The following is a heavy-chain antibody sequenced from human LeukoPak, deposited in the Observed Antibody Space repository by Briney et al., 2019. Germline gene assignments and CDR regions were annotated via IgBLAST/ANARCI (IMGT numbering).Heavy chain of an antibody. V-gene: IGHV4-4*07. CDR3: ARVRGITIFGVVIEDAFDI. CDR1: GGSISSYY. Sequence: KPSETLSLTCTVSGGSISSYYWSWIRQPAGKGLGWIGRIYTSGSTNYNPSLKSRVTMSVDTSKNQFSLKLSSVTAADTAVYYCARVRGITIFGVVIEDAFDIWGQGTMVTVSS. CDR2: IYTSGST. D-gene: IGHD3-3*01. J-gene: IGHJ3*02.